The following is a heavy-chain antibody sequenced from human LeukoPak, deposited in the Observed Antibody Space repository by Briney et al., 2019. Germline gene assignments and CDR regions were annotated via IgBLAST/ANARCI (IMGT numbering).Heavy chain of an antibody. D-gene: IGHD1-26*01. V-gene: IGHV3-23*01. Sequence: PGGSLRLSCAASGFTFSSYAMSWVRQAPGKGLEWVSDISGSGGSTYYADSVKGRFTISRDKSKNTLYLQMNSLRVGDTAVYYCAKGQPSGSYYNYFDYWGQGTLVTVSS. J-gene: IGHJ4*02. CDR2: ISGSGGST. CDR1: GFTFSSYA. CDR3: AKGQPSGSYYNYFDY.